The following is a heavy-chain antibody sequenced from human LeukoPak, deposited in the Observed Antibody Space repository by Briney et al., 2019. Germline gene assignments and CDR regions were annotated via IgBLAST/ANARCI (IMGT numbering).Heavy chain of an antibody. D-gene: IGHD3-10*01. CDR1: GGSISSYY. Sequence: SETLSLTCTVSGGSISSYYWSWIRQPAGKGLEWIGKINHSGSTDYNPSLKSRVTISVDTSKDQFSLNLISVTAADTAVYYCARTPPRSDYSGSDSYYNRWGQGTLVTVTS. CDR3: ARTPPRSDYSGSDSYYNR. V-gene: IGHV4-34*01. J-gene: IGHJ1*01. CDR2: INHSGST.